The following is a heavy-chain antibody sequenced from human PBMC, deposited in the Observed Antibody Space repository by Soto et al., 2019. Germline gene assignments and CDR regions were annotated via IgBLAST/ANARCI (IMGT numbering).Heavy chain of an antibody. CDR1: GFTFSSYA. J-gene: IGHJ4*02. CDR2: ISGSGGST. CDR3: ARRGSGSYYDY. Sequence: EVQLLESGGGLVQPGGSLRLSCAASGFTFSSYAMRWVRQAPGKGLEWVSAISGSGGSTYYADSVKGRVTISRDTSKNTLYLQMNSLRAEDTAVYYCARRGSGSYYDYWGQGTRVSVSS. V-gene: IGHV3-23*01. D-gene: IGHD1-26*01.